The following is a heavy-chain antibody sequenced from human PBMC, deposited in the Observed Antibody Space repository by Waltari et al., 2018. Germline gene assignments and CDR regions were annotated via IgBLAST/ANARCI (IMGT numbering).Heavy chain of an antibody. CDR2: ISSTGNT. J-gene: IGHJ3*02. Sequence: QVQLQESGPGLVQPSLTLSLPCTFSGDSITTPDYYWNWFRQSPGEGLVWIGYISSTGNTYYKPSLKSRITISLDTSKSHFSLNLSSVTAADTAVYYCARGDKGGSGAYYAFDIWGQGTNVTVSS. CDR1: GDSITTPDYY. V-gene: IGHV4-30-4*08. CDR3: ARGDKGGSGAYYAFDI. D-gene: IGHD1-26*01.